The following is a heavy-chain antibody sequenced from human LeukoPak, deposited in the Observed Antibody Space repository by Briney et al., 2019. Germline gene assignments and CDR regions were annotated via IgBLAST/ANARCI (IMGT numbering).Heavy chain of an antibody. J-gene: IGHJ4*02. Sequence: GGSLRLSCAASGFTFSNYAMSWVRQAPGRGLEWVSAISGSGDYTNYADSVKGRFTISRDNSKNTVYLQMNSLRVEDTAVYYCARGMGGYGGYDYWGQGTLVTVSS. V-gene: IGHV3-23*01. CDR3: ARGMGGYGGYDY. D-gene: IGHD5-12*01. CDR2: ISGSGDYT. CDR1: GFTFSNYA.